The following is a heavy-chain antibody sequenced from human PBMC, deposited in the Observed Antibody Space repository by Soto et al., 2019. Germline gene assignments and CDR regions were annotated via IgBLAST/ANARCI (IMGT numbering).Heavy chain of an antibody. D-gene: IGHD3-22*01. J-gene: IGHJ6*02. CDR1: GGPITTDNYY. CDR2: IYYSGSA. Sequence: SETLSLTCTVSGGPITTDNYYWTWIRQPPGKGLEWVGYIYYSGSAYYNPSLKSRVTISVGTSKDQFSLNVRSVTAADTAVYYCARDYDGGMDVWGQGTTVTVSS. CDR3: ARDYDGGMDV. V-gene: IGHV4-30-4*01.